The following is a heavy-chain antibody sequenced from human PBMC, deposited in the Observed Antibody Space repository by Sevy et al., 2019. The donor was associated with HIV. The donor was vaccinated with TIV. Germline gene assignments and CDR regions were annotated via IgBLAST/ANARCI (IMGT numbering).Heavy chain of an antibody. CDR1: GGSISSVNW. J-gene: IGHJ5*02. D-gene: IGHD3-16*01. Sequence: SEILSLTCAVSGGSISSVNWWHWVRQPPGKGLEGIGEIYHSGSTNYNPSLKSRVTISVDNSKNLFSLKLSSVTAADQDVYYCARGGETPRGFDPWGQGSLVTVSS. CDR2: IYHSGST. V-gene: IGHV4-4*02. CDR3: ARGGETPRGFDP.